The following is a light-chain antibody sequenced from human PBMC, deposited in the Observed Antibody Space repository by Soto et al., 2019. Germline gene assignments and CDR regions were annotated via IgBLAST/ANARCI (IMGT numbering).Light chain of an antibody. J-gene: IGLJ2*01. V-gene: IGLV1-51*01. CDR3: GTWDSSLSAVV. CDR2: DNN. Sequence: QSVLTQPPSVSAAPGQKGTISCSGSSSNIGNNYVSWYQQLPGPAPKLLIYDNNKRPSGIPDRFSGSKAGTSATLGITGLQTGDEADYYCGTWDSSLSAVVFGGGTKLTVL. CDR1: SSNIGNNY.